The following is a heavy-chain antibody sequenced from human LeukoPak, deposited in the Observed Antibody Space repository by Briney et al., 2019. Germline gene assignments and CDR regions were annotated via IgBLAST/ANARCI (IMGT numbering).Heavy chain of an antibody. CDR3: ARGRWRPTTYCSFDY. D-gene: IGHD2-15*01. J-gene: IGHJ4*02. CDR2: ISAYNGNT. V-gene: IGHV1-18*01. CDR1: GYTFTSYG. Sequence: ASVKVSCKASGYTFTSYGISWVRQAPGQGLEWMGWISAYNGNTNYAQKLQGRVTMTTDTSTSTAYMELRSLRSDDTAVYYCARGRWRPTTYCSFDYWGQGTLVTVSS.